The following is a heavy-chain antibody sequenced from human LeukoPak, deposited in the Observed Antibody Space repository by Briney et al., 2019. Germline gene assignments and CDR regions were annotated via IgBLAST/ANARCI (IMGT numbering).Heavy chain of an antibody. CDR2: IRSKANSYAT. Sequence: GRSLKLSCAASGFTFSGSAMHWVRQASGKGLEWVGRIRSKANSYATAYAASVKGRFTISRDDSKNTAYLQMNSLKTEDTAVYYCTRSDTTFDYWGQGTLVTVSS. CDR3: TRSDTTFDY. CDR1: GFTFSGSA. D-gene: IGHD1-1*01. V-gene: IGHV3-73*01. J-gene: IGHJ4*02.